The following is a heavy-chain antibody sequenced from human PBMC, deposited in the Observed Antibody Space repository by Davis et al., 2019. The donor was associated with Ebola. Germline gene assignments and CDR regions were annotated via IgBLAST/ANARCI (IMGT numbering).Heavy chain of an antibody. D-gene: IGHD1-26*01. J-gene: IGHJ4*02. CDR2: ISYDGSNK. CDR1: GFTFSSYA. Sequence: PAASLRLSCAASGFTFSSYAMHWVRQAPGKGLEWVAVISYDGSNKYYADSVKGRFTISRANSKHTLYLQMNSLRAEDTAVYYCATFVGRASEYYFDYWGQGTPVTVSS. CDR3: ATFVGRASEYYFDY. V-gene: IGHV3-30-3*01.